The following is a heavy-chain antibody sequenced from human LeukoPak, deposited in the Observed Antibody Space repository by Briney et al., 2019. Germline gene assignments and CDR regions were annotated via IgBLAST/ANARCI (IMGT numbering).Heavy chain of an antibody. CDR2: IKKDESEK. D-gene: IGHD3-10*01. J-gene: IGHJ4*02. CDR1: GFTFGSYW. Sequence: GGPLRLSXAASGFTFGSYWMSWVRSAPGKGLEWMANIKKDESEKYYGDAVKGRLTSSSDNAKNSLYLQMNSLRAEDTAVYYCARLEYYGSGSYPTTFDYWGQGTLVTVSS. CDR3: ARLEYYGSGSYPTTFDY. V-gene: IGHV3-7*01.